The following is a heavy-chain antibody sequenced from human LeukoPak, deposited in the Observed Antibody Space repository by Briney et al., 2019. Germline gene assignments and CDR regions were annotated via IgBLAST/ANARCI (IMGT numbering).Heavy chain of an antibody. J-gene: IGHJ4*02. V-gene: IGHV3-30*04. CDR2: MLYDGNK. CDR3: AREWTYSSGWWALDY. Sequence: GGSLRLSCAASEFTLSDYVMHWVRQPPGKGLEWVALMLYDGNKSYAASLKGRFTISRDRSKNTLYLQLNSLRAEDTALYYCAREWTYSSGWWALDYWGQGTQVTVSS. D-gene: IGHD6-19*01. CDR1: EFTLSDYV.